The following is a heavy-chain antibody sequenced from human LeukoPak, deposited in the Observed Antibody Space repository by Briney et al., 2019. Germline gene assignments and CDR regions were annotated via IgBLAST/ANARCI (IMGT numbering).Heavy chain of an antibody. CDR2: IYYSGST. J-gene: IGHJ6*03. CDR3: ARQNNIVVVPAAMRKYYYYMDV. CDR1: GGSFSGYY. D-gene: IGHD2-2*01. V-gene: IGHV4-34*01. Sequence: SETLSLTCAVYGGSFSGYYWTWIRQPPGKGLEWIGSIYYSGSTYYNPSLKSRVTISVDTSKNQFSLKLSFVTAADTAVYYCARQNNIVVVPAAMRKYYYYMDVWGKGTTVTISS.